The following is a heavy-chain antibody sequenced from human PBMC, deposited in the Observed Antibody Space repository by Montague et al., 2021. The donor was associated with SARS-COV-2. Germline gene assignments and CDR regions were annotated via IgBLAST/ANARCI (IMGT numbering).Heavy chain of an antibody. CDR3: ARLTGSRVYYYHYGLDV. J-gene: IGHJ6*02. CDR2: IDNGGST. Sequence: ETLSLTCTVSGDSIRESHWSWIRQPPGKGLEWIGYIDNGGSTNYNPALESRVTLTVSASNNQFYLTLRSVTAADTAVYYCARLTGSRVYYYHYGLDVWGQGTTVTVSS. CDR1: GDSIRESH. V-gene: IGHV4-4*09. D-gene: IGHD1-20*01.